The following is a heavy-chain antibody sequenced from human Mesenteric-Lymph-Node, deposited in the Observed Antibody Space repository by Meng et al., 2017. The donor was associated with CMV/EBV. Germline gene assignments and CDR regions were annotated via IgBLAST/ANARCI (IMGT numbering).Heavy chain of an antibody. V-gene: IGHV3-30*02. CDR1: GFSFNNYG. CDR2: IRYDGSNK. J-gene: IGHJ4*02. CDR3: AKVPWFGELN. Sequence: GGSLRLSCAASGFSFNNYGMHWVRQAPGKGLEWVTFIRYDGSNKYYADSVKGRFIISRDNSKNTLYLQMNSLRAEDTAVYYCAKVPWFGELNWGQGTLVTVSS. D-gene: IGHD3-10*01.